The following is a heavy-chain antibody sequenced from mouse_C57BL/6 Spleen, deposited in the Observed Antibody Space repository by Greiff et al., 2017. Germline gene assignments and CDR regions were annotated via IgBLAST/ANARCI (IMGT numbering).Heavy chain of an antibody. J-gene: IGHJ1*03. Sequence: QVQLQQSGAELVRPGTSVKVSCKASGYAFTNYLIEWVKQRPGQGLEWIGVINPGSGGTNYNEKFKGKATLTADKSSSTAYMQLSSLTSEDSAVYFCASGSSPWYFDVWGTGTTVTVSS. CDR2: INPGSGGT. V-gene: IGHV1-54*01. D-gene: IGHD1-1*01. CDR1: GYAFTNYL. CDR3: ASGSSPWYFDV.